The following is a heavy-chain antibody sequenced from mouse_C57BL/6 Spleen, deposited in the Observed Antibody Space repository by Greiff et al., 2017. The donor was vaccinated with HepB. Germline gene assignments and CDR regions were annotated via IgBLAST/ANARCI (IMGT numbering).Heavy chain of an antibody. J-gene: IGHJ4*01. CDR3: VRHVRTGAMDY. V-gene: IGHV10-1*01. Sequence: EVKLVESGGGLVQPKGSLKLSCAASGFSFNTYAMNWVRQAPGKGLEWVARIRSKSNNYATYYADSVKDRFTISRDDSESMLYLQMNNLKTEDTAMYYCVRHVRTGAMDYWGQGTSVTVSS. CDR1: GFSFNTYA. CDR2: IRSKSNNYAT.